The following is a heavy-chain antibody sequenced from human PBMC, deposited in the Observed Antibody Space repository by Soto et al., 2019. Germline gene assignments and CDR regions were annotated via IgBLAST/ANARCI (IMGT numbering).Heavy chain of an antibody. Sequence: QVQLQESGPGLVKPSETLSLTCTVSGGSISSYYWSWIRQPPGKGLEWIGYMYHSGSTNYNPSLKSRVTCSVDTSKSQCSLKLSAVTAADTAVYYCARDVGVVTAFFDYWGQGTLVTVSS. CDR1: GGSISSYY. CDR3: ARDVGVVTAFFDY. CDR2: MYHSGST. V-gene: IGHV4-59*01. D-gene: IGHD2-21*02. J-gene: IGHJ4*02.